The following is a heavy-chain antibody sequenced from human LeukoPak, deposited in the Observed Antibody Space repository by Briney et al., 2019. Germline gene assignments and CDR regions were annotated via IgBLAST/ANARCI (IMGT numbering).Heavy chain of an antibody. J-gene: IGHJ4*02. CDR3: ARSGGRGWYPADY. CDR2: IWYDGSSK. Sequence: PGGSLRLSCAASGFTFSSYGMQWVRQTPGKGLEWVAVIWYDGSSKYYTDSVKGRFTISRDNSKNTLYLQMNSLRAEDTGVYYCARSGGRGWYPADYWGQGTLVTVS. D-gene: IGHD6-19*01. CDR1: GFTFSSYG. V-gene: IGHV3-33*01.